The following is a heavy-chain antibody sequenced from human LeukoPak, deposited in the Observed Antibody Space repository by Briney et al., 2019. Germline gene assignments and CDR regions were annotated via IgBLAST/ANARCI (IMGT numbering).Heavy chain of an antibody. V-gene: IGHV3-30-3*01. Sequence: RKSLRLSCAASGFTFSSYAIHWVRQAPGKGLEWVALTSYDGFNKYYADSVKGRFTISRDDSKNTLYLQMNSLRPEDTAVYYCARGDFLDYWGQGTLVTVSS. J-gene: IGHJ4*02. CDR2: TSYDGFNK. D-gene: IGHD2/OR15-2a*01. CDR3: ARGDFLDY. CDR1: GFTFSSYA.